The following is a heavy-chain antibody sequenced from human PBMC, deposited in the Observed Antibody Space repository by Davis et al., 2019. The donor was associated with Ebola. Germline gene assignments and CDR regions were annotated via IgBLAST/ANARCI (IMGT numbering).Heavy chain of an antibody. CDR2: ISWNSGSI. J-gene: IGHJ4*02. Sequence: PGGSLRLSCAASGFTFSSYAMSWVRQAPGKGLEWVSGISWNSGSIGYADSVKGRFTISRDNAKNSLYLQMNSLRAEDTALYYCARALAYYDFWSGNDYWGQGTLVTVSS. V-gene: IGHV3-9*01. CDR1: GFTFSSYA. D-gene: IGHD3-3*01. CDR3: ARALAYYDFWSGNDY.